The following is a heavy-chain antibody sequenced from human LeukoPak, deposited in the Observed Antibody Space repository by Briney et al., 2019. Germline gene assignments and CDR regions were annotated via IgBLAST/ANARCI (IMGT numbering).Heavy chain of an antibody. CDR1: GGSISSYY. D-gene: IGHD3-22*01. CDR3: ARDQYYYDSSGYYAYYFDY. Sequence: PSETLSLTCTVSGGSISSYYWSWIRQPAGKGLEWIGRIYTSGSTNYNPSLKSRVTMSVDTSKNQFSLKLSSVTAADTAVYYCARDQYYYDSSGYYAYYFDYWSQGTLVTVSS. V-gene: IGHV4-4*07. J-gene: IGHJ4*02. CDR2: IYTSGST.